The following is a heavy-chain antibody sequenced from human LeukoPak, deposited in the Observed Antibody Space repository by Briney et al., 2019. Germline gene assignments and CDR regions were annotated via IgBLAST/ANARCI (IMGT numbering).Heavy chain of an antibody. CDR3: AKDATAVPGTVYMDV. V-gene: IGHV3-48*03. CDR2: ISVSGTTI. CDR1: GFTFSDYE. J-gene: IGHJ6*03. Sequence: PGGSLRLSCAASGFTFSDYEMNWVRQAPGKGLEWLSHISVSGTTIHYADSVKGRFTISRDNAKDSVYLQMTSLKAEDTALYYCAKDATAVPGTVYMDVWGKGTTVTISS. D-gene: IGHD2-2*01.